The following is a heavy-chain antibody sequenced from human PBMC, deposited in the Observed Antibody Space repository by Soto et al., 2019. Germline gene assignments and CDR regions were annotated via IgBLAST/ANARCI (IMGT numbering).Heavy chain of an antibody. Sequence: EVQLVESGGGLVQPGGSLRLSCAASGFTVSSSYISWVRQAPGKRLEWVSTIYSSGSTYYSDSLRGRFTISRDDSKNPLYITMDSLCVGDTAVYYCTREASGSGWWSQGSFESWGQGTLVPVSS. CDR2: IYSSGST. CDR1: GFTVSSSY. J-gene: IGHJ5*01. V-gene: IGHV3-66*01. CDR3: TREASGSGWWSQGSFES. D-gene: IGHD6-19*01.